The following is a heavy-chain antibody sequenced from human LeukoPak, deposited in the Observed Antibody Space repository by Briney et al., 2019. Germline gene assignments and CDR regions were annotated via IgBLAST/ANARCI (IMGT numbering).Heavy chain of an antibody. J-gene: IGHJ4*02. Sequence: SETLSLTCAVYGGSFSGYHWSWIRQPPGKGLEWIGEITHSESTSYNPSVKSRVRISVDTSKNQFSPELSSVTAADTAVYFCARERGSSWSPVDSWGQGTLVTVSS. V-gene: IGHV4-34*01. CDR2: ITHSEST. CDR3: ARERGSSWSPVDS. CDR1: GGSFSGYH. D-gene: IGHD6-13*01.